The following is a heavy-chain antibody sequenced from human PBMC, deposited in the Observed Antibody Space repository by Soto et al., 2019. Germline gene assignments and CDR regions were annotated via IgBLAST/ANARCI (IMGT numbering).Heavy chain of an antibody. CDR3: AKGSIVVITYNDAFDI. D-gene: IGHD3-22*01. V-gene: IGHV3-23*01. CDR1: GFTFSSYA. Sequence: PGGSLRLSCAASGFTFSSYAMSWVRQAPGKGLEWVSAISGSGGSTYYADSVKGRFTISRDNSKNTLYLQMNSLRAEDTAVYYCAKGSIVVITYNDAFDIWGQGTMVTVSS. CDR2: ISGSGGST. J-gene: IGHJ3*02.